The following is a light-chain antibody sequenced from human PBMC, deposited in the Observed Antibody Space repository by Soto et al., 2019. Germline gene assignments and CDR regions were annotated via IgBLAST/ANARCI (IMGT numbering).Light chain of an antibody. J-gene: IGKJ2*01. CDR3: QQSDSTPYT. CDR2: DAS. Sequence: IHMTQSPSSLSVSIGDRVTITRRASQTISTNLTWYQQKPGKAPRLLIYDASSMVSGIPSRFSGSGSGTDFTLTIASLQPEDFSTYYCQQSDSTPYTFGQGTKVDIK. V-gene: IGKV1-39*01. CDR1: QTISTN.